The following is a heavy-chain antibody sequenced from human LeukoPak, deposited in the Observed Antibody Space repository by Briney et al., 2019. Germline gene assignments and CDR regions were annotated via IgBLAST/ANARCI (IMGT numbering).Heavy chain of an antibody. CDR3: ARGLLAVARLRDY. D-gene: IGHD6-19*01. J-gene: IGHJ4*02. V-gene: IGHV3-7*03. Sequence: DSVKGRFTISRDNAKNSLYLQMNSLRAEDTAVYYCARGLLAVARLRDYWGQGTLVTVSS.